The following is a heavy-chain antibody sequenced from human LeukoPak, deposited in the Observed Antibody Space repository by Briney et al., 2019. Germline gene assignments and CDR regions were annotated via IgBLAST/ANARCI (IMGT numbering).Heavy chain of an antibody. V-gene: IGHV3-23*01. Sequence: GSLRLSCAASGFTFSSYGMSWVRQAPGKGLEWVSAISGSGGSTYYADSVKGRFTISRDNSKNTMYLEMNSLRAEDTAVYYCAQDRAWVEFYFWGQGTLVTVSS. D-gene: IGHD2/OR15-2a*01. CDR2: ISGSGGST. J-gene: IGHJ4*02. CDR1: GFTFSSYG. CDR3: AQDRAWVEFYF.